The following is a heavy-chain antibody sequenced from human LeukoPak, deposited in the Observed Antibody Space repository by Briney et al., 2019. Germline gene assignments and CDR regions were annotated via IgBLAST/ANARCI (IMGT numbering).Heavy chain of an antibody. CDR3: ATSYYHSTDFFYFDY. CDR1: GFTFSNYG. Sequence: GGSLRLSCAASGFTFSNYGMHSVRQAPGKGLEWVAFISYDGSNKYYAESVKGRFTISRDNSKNTLYLQMNSLRAEDTAVYYCATSYYHSTDFFYFDYWGQGTLVTVSS. D-gene: IGHD3-22*01. J-gene: IGHJ4*02. CDR2: ISYDGSNK. V-gene: IGHV3-30*03.